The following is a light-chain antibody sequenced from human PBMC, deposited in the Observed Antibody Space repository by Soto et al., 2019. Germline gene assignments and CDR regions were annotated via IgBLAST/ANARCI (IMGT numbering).Light chain of an antibody. CDR1: QSLLHSNGYNY. V-gene: IGKV2-28*01. J-gene: IGKJ5*01. CDR3: MQALQTPCT. Sequence: DIVMTQSPLSLPVTPGEPASISCRSSQSLLHSNGYNYLDWYLQKPGQSPQLLIYLGSNRAAGVPDWFRGGGSGTDFTLKISRVEAEDVGVYYCMQALQTPCTFGQGTRLEIK. CDR2: LGS.